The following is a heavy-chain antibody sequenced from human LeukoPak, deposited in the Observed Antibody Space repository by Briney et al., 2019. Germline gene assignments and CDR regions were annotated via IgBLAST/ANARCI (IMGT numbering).Heavy chain of an antibody. D-gene: IGHD3-9*01. J-gene: IGHJ4*02. CDR3: AKDLARLRYFDWLLLDY. V-gene: IGHV3-30*18. CDR1: GFTFSSYG. Sequence: GGSLRLSCAASGFTFSSYGMHWVRQAPGKGLEWVAVISYDGSNKYYADSVKGRFTISRDNPKNTLYLQMNSLRAEDTAVYYCAKDLARLRYFDWLLLDYWGQGTLVTVSS. CDR2: ISYDGSNK.